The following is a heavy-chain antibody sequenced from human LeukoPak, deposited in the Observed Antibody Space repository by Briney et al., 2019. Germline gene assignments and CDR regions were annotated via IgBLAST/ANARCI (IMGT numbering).Heavy chain of an antibody. J-gene: IGHJ4*02. Sequence: ASVKVSCKASGYTFTSYDINWVRQATGHGLEWMGWMNPNSGNTGYAQKFQGRVTMTRNTSISTVYMELSSLRSEDTAVYYCARDGRTSPVTSFDYWGQGTLVTVSS. CDR2: MNPNSGNT. V-gene: IGHV1-8*01. CDR3: ARDGRTSPVTSFDY. D-gene: IGHD4-4*01. CDR1: GYTFTSYD.